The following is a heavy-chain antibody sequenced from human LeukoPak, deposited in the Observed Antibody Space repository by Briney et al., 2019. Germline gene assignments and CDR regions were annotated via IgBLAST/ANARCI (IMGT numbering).Heavy chain of an antibody. J-gene: IGHJ2*01. V-gene: IGHV4-59*08. Sequence: SETLSLTCTVSGGSIGSYYWSWIRQPPGKGLEWIGYIYYSGSTNYNPSLKSRVTISVDTSKNQFSLKLSSVTAADTAVYYCARHAIPTRPLYWYFDLWGRGTLVTVSS. CDR3: ARHAIPTRPLYWYFDL. CDR1: GGSIGSYY. CDR2: IYYSGST.